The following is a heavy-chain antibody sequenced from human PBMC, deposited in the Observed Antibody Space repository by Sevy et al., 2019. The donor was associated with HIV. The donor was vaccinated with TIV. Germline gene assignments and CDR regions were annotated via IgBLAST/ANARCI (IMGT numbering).Heavy chain of an antibody. CDR2: IAYDGSNK. J-gene: IGHJ4*02. Sequence: GGSLRLSCAASGFPFRSYAMNWVRQGPGKGLEREAVIAYDGSNKYYADSVKGRFTISRDNSKNTLYLQMNSLRAEDTAVYSCAGDYYGSGSYLFDYWGQGTLVTVSS. CDR1: GFPFRSYA. V-gene: IGHV3-30-3*01. CDR3: AGDYYGSGSYLFDY. D-gene: IGHD3-10*01.